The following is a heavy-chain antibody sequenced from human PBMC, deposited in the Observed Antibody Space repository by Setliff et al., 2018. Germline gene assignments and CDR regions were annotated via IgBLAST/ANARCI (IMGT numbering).Heavy chain of an antibody. CDR2: IFYSGRT. CDR1: GASIANINYY. D-gene: IGHD3-16*01. V-gene: IGHV4-39*01. CDR3: ARLPNYVWGSPVGY. Sequence: SETLSLTCTVSGASIANINYYWGLIRQPPGKGLEWIGSIFYSGRTFYNPSLKSRVTISVDTSKNQFSLTLSSVTAADTAVYYCARLPNYVWGSPVGYWGQGTLVTVSS. J-gene: IGHJ4*02.